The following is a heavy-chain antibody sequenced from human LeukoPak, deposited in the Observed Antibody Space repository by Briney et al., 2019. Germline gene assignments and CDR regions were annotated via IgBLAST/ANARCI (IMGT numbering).Heavy chain of an antibody. D-gene: IGHD2-15*01. J-gene: IGHJ4*02. Sequence: GGSLRLSCAASGFTFSSYAMSWVRQAPGKGLEWVSAISGSGGSTYYADSVKGRFTISRDNSKNTLYLQMNSLRAEDTAVYYCAKGPRWCSGGSCYQIFFDYWGQGTLVTVSS. CDR3: AKGPRWCSGGSCYQIFFDY. CDR2: ISGSGGST. V-gene: IGHV3-23*01. CDR1: GFTFSSYA.